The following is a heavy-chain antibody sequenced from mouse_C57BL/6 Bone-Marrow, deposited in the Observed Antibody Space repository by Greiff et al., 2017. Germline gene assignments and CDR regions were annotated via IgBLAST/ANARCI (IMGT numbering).Heavy chain of an antibody. CDR1: GYTFTDYY. D-gene: IGHD1-1*01. Sequence: VKLQQSGPELVKPGASVKISCKASGYTFTDYYINWVKQRPGQGLEWIGWIFPGSGSTYYNEKFKGKATLTVDKSSSTAYMLLNSLTSEDSAVYFCAREAVITTVFDYWGQGTTLTVSS. CDR3: AREAVITTVFDY. V-gene: IGHV1-75*01. CDR2: IFPGSGST. J-gene: IGHJ2*01.